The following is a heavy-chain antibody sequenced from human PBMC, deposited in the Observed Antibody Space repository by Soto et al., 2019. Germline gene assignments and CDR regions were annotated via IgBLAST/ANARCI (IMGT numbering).Heavy chain of an antibody. D-gene: IGHD2-8*01. Sequence: HPGGSLRLSCAASGFTFSSYAMSWVRQAPGKGLEWVSAISGSGGSTYYADSVKGRFTISRDNSKNTLYLQMNSLRAEDTAVYYCAKDGPGLGCTNGVCFNHPYYYYGMDVWGQGTTVTVSS. J-gene: IGHJ6*02. CDR2: ISGSGGST. V-gene: IGHV3-23*01. CDR1: GFTFSSYA. CDR3: AKDGPGLGCTNGVCFNHPYYYYGMDV.